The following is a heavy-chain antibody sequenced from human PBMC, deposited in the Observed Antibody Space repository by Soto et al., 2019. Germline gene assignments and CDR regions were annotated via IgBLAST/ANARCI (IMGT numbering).Heavy chain of an antibody. Sequence: ASLKRCWKASGYALRSYSRYWVRQAPGQRLEWMGWINADNGNTKYSQKFQGRVTITRDTSASTAYMELSSLRSEDTAVYYCARVSGQWLANFDYWVQGTLVIGSS. CDR1: GYALRSYS. D-gene: IGHD6-19*01. V-gene: IGHV1-3*01. J-gene: IGHJ4*02. CDR3: ARVSGQWLANFDY. CDR2: INADNGNT.